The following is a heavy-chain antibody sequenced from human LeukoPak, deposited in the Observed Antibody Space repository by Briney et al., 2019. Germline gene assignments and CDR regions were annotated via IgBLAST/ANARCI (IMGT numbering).Heavy chain of an antibody. V-gene: IGHV5-51*01. D-gene: IGHD2-21*02. CDR1: GYSFTSYW. J-gene: IGHJ4*02. Sequence: GESLEISWKGSGYSFTSYWSGWVRPLPGKGLEWMGIIYPGDSDTRYSPSFQGQVTISADKSISTAYLQWSSLKASDTAMYYCARPDLAYCGGDCYKDYWGQGTLVTVSS. CDR2: IYPGDSDT. CDR3: ARPDLAYCGGDCYKDY.